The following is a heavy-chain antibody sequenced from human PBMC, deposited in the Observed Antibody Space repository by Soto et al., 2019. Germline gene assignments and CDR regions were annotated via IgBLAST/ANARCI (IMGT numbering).Heavy chain of an antibody. CDR2: IIPIFGTA. D-gene: IGHD2-21*02. CDR3: ARGGPSGGAYCGGDCYSFDY. Sequence: QVQLVQSGAEVKKPGSSVKVSCKASGGTFSSYAISWVRQAPGQGLEWMGGIIPIFGTANYAQKFQGRVTITADESTRTAYMELSSLRSEDTAVYYCARGGPSGGAYCGGDCYSFDYWGQGTLVTVSS. CDR1: GGTFSSYA. V-gene: IGHV1-69*01. J-gene: IGHJ4*02.